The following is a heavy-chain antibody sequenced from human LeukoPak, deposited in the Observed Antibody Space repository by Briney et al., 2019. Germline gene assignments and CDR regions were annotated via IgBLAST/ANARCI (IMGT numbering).Heavy chain of an antibody. J-gene: IGHJ5*02. D-gene: IGHD3-16*02. CDR2: IFYSGST. CDR1: GGSISTSNYY. CDR3: ARNVRLGSGELSFAPFKNWFDP. Sequence: PSETLSLTCTVSGGSISTSNYYWGWIRQPPGKGLEWIGNIFYSGSTYYSPSLKSRVTISLDTSRNQFSLQLNSVTPEDTAVYYCARNVRLGSGELSFAPFKNWFDPWGQGTLVTVSS. V-gene: IGHV4-39*07.